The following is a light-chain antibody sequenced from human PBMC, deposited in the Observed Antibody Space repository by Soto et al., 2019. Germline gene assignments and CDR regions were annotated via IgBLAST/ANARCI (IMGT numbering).Light chain of an antibody. CDR2: DVN. CDR1: SSDVGAYKF. CDR3: SSYTSSSSVV. V-gene: IGLV2-14*03. J-gene: IGLJ2*01. Sequence: QSALTQPASVSGSPGQSITISCTGTSSDVGAYKFVSWYQQHPGKAPKLMIYDVNYRPPGVSNRFSGSKSGNTASLTISGLQAEDEADYYCSSYTSSSSVVFGGGTKLTVL.